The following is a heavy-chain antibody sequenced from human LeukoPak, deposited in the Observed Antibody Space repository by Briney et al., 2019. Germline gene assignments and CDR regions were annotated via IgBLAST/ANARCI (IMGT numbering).Heavy chain of an antibody. J-gene: IGHJ4*02. Sequence: SETLSLTCAVYGGSFSGYYWSWIRQPPGKGLEWIGEINHSGSTNYNPSLKSRVTISVDTSKNQFSLKLSSVTAADTAVYYCARFVVVVAATADQADYWGQGTLVTVSS. CDR2: INHSGST. V-gene: IGHV4-34*01. CDR3: ARFVVVVAATADQADY. CDR1: GGSFSGYY. D-gene: IGHD2-15*01.